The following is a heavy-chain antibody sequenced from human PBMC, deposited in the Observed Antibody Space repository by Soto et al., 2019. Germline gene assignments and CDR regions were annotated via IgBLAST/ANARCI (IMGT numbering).Heavy chain of an antibody. CDR2: INPSGDST. D-gene: IGHD3-3*01. CDR3: ARGVTEWYLNCLSV. CDR1: GFTFTNYY. Sequence: ASVKASCKASGFTFTNYYMHWVRQAPGQGLEWMGVINPSGDSTSYAPKFQGRGIMTRDTSTSTVYSEVSNLRSEDTAVYYCARGVTEWYLNCLSVWGQVTTVTVSS. J-gene: IGHJ6*02. V-gene: IGHV1-46*01.